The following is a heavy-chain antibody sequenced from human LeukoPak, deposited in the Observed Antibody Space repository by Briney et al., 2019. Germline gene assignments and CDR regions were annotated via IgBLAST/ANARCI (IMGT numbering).Heavy chain of an antibody. V-gene: IGHV3-74*01. CDR3: ARGGYDSSGYRRAHYYYYYMDV. CDR2: INSDGSST. D-gene: IGHD3-22*01. J-gene: IGHJ6*03. CDR1: GFTFSSYW. Sequence: GGSLRLSCAASGFTFSSYWMHWVRQAPGKGLVWVSRINSDGSSTSYADSVKGRFTISRDNAKNTLYLQMNSLRAEDTAVYYCARGGYDSSGYRRAHYYYYYMDVWGKGTTVTVSS.